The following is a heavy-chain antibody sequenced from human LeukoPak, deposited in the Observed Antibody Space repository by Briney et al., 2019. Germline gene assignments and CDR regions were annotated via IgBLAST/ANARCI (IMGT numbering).Heavy chain of an antibody. V-gene: IGHV3-21*01. CDR1: GYTFSSFR. CDR3: VRLRRNRDTSCYYYYYDF. Sequence: GGSLRLSCVPSGYTFSSFRINWVRQAPGKGLEWVSSISVRSNYIYYADSVRGRFSISRDDARDSLFLQLNSLRAEDTAVYYCVRLRRNRDTSCYYYYYDFWGQGTLVTVSS. D-gene: IGHD3-22*01. CDR2: ISVRSNYI. J-gene: IGHJ4*02.